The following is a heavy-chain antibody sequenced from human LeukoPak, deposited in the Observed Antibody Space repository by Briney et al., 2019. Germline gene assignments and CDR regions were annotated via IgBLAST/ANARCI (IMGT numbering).Heavy chain of an antibody. Sequence: SETLSLTCTVSGGSISSGSYYWSWIRQPAGKGLEWIGYIYYSGSTNYNPSLKSRVTISVDTSKNQFSLWLSSVTAADTAVYYCARDSHGGGLNVYWGQGTLVTVSS. CDR2: IYYSGST. CDR1: GGSISSGSYY. D-gene: IGHD2-21*01. J-gene: IGHJ4*02. CDR3: ARDSHGGGLNVY. V-gene: IGHV4-61*10.